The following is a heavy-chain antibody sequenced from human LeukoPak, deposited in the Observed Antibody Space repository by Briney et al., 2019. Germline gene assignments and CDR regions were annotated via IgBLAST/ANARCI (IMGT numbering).Heavy chain of an antibody. CDR3: AKASYYGSGSYYKWGNDY. Sequence: GGSLRLSCAASGFTFNTYAMHWVRQAPGKGLEWVAVISYDGSNKYYADSVKGRFTISRDNSKNTLYLQMNSLRAEDTAVYYCAKASYYGSGSYYKWGNDYWGQGTLVTVSS. D-gene: IGHD3-10*01. CDR1: GFTFNTYA. J-gene: IGHJ4*02. V-gene: IGHV3-30*04. CDR2: ISYDGSNK.